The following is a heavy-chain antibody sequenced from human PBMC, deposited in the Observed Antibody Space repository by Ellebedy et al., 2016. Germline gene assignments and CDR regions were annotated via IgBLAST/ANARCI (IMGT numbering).Heavy chain of an antibody. J-gene: IGHJ3*01. D-gene: IGHD6-19*01. Sequence: SETLSLTCTVSGASISTYYWSWIRQPPGKGLEWIGYIYYSGSTNYNPSLKSRVTMSVDTSQSQFSLRLTSVTAADTAVYYCAKWNGGWYAFEVWGQGTMVTVSS. CDR1: GASISTYY. CDR3: AKWNGGWYAFEV. CDR2: IYYSGST. V-gene: IGHV4-59*01.